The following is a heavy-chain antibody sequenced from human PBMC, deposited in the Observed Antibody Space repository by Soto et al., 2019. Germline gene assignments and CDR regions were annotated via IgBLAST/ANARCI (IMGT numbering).Heavy chain of an antibody. CDR2: IDYSGST. CDR1: GGSISSYY. D-gene: IGHD3-9*01. J-gene: IGHJ5*02. V-gene: IGHV4-59*05. Sequence: PSETLSLTCTVSGGSISSYYWSWIRQPPGKGLEWIGRIDYSGSTYYNPSLKGRVTISVDTSKNQFSLKLSSVTAADTAVYYCARHPTLRYFDWPAFDPWGQGTLVTVSS. CDR3: ARHPTLRYFDWPAFDP.